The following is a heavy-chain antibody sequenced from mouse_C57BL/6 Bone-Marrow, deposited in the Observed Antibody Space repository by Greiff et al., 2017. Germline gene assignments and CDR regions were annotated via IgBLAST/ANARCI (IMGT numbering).Heavy chain of an antibody. D-gene: IGHD2-1*01. V-gene: IGHV2-4*01. CDR3: ANHYYGNYPRAMDY. J-gene: IGHJ4*01. CDR2: IWSGGSP. Sequence: VQRVESGPGLVQPSQSLSITCTVSGFSLTSYGVHWVRQPPGKGLEWLGVIWSGGSPDYNAAFIFRLSISKDNSKSQVFFKMNSLQADDTAIYYWANHYYGNYPRAMDYWGQGTSVTVSS. CDR1: GFSLTSYG.